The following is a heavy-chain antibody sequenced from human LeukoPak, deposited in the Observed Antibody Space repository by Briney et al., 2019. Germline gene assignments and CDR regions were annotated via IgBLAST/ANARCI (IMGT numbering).Heavy chain of an antibody. Sequence: GASVKVSCKASGYTFTGYYMHWVRQAPGQGLEWMGWINPNSGGTNYAQKFQGRVTMTRDTSISTAYMELSRLRPDDTAVYYCAGTRDKGYCSGGSCYGYYYYGMDVWGQGTTVTVSS. D-gene: IGHD2-15*01. CDR2: INPNSGGT. J-gene: IGHJ6*02. V-gene: IGHV1-2*02. CDR3: AGTRDKGYCSGGSCYGYYYYGMDV. CDR1: GYTFTGYY.